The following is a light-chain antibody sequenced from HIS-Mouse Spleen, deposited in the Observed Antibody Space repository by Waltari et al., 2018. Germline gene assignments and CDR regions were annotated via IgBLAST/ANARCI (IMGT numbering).Light chain of an antibody. CDR2: GAS. Sequence: IVLTQSPGNLSLSPGERATLSCRASQSVSSSSLAWYQQKPGQAPRLLIYGASSRATGIPDRFSGSGSGTDFTLTISRLEPEDFAVYYCQQYGSSPPWTFGQGTKVEIK. CDR3: QQYGSSPPWT. CDR1: QSVSSSS. J-gene: IGKJ1*01. V-gene: IGKV3-20*01.